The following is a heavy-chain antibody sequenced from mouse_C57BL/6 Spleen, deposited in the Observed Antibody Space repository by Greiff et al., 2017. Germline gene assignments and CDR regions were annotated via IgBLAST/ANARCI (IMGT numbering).Heavy chain of an antibody. CDR3: ARKMGLRPSYWYFDV. Sequence: QVQLQQSGPGLVAPSQSLSITCTVSGFSLTSYAISWVRQPPGKGLEWLGVIWTGGGTNYNSALKSRLSISKDNSKSQVFLKVNSLQTDDTARYYCARKMGLRPSYWYFDVWGTGTTVTVSS. J-gene: IGHJ1*03. D-gene: IGHD2-4*01. CDR2: IWTGGGT. CDR1: GFSLTSYA. V-gene: IGHV2-9-1*01.